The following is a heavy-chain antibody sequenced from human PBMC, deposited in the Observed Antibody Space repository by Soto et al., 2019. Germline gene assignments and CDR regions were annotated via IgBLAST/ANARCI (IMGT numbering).Heavy chain of an antibody. CDR3: ATDKVAFDM. D-gene: IGHD3-9*01. CDR2: INTKTGGT. Sequence: ASVKVSCTASGYIFTGYYIQWVRQAPGQGLEWMGWINTKTGGTKYAQKFQGRVTMTRDTSINTAYMEVSRLRSDDTAVYYCATDKVAFDMWGQGTMVTVSS. CDR1: GYIFTGYY. V-gene: IGHV1-2*02. J-gene: IGHJ3*02.